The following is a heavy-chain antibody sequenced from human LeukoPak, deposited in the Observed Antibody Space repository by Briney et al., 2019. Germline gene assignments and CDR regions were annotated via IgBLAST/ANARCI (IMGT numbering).Heavy chain of an antibody. CDR3: ARTNCYFDN. CDR1: GFTFSSYW. CDR2: ISADGINA. J-gene: IGHJ4*02. V-gene: IGHV3-74*01. Sequence: GGSLRLSCAASGFTFSSYWIHWVRQAPGKGLVWVSRISADGINAHYADSVKGRFTISRDNAENTLYLQMNSLRAEDTALYYCARTNCYFDNWGQGSLVTVSS. D-gene: IGHD1-1*01.